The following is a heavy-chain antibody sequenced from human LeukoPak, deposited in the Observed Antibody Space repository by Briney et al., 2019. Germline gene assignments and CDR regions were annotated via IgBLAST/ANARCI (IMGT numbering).Heavy chain of an antibody. Sequence: PGGPLRLSCAASGFSFSDYYMNWIRQAPGKGLEWVSYSSSSGSSTYYADSVKGRFTISRDYAKNALFLQMNSLRAEDTAVYYCTAAPNTTPGSLGHWGQGTLVTVSS. D-gene: IGHD6-25*01. V-gene: IGHV3-11*01. CDR1: GFSFSDYY. J-gene: IGHJ4*02. CDR3: TAAPNTTPGSLGH. CDR2: SSSSGSST.